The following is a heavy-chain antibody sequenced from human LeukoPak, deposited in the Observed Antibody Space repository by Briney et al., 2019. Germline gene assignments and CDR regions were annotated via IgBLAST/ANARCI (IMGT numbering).Heavy chain of an antibody. CDR2: ISSSSLYI. Sequence: GGSLRLSCAASGFTFSSYSMNWVRQAPGKGLEWVSSISSSSLYIYYADSVKGRFTISRDNAKNSLYLQMNSLRAEDTAVYYCARGNYYYYYMDVWGKGTRVTVSS. J-gene: IGHJ6*03. CDR1: GFTFSSYS. CDR3: ARGNYYYYYMDV. V-gene: IGHV3-21*01.